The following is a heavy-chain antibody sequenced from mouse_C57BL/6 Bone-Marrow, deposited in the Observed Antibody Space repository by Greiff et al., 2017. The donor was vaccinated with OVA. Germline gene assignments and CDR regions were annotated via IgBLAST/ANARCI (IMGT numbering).Heavy chain of an antibody. J-gene: IGHJ2*01. V-gene: IGHV1-4*01. D-gene: IGHD2-12*01. CDR2: INPSSGYT. CDR1: GYTFTSYT. Sequence: QVQLQQSGAELARPGASVKMSCKASGYTFTSYTMHWVKQRPGQGLEWIGYINPSSGYTKYNQKFKDKATLTADKSSSTAYMQLSSLTSEDSAVYDCARRIRRGYYFDYWGQGTTLTVSS. CDR3: ARRIRRGYYFDY.